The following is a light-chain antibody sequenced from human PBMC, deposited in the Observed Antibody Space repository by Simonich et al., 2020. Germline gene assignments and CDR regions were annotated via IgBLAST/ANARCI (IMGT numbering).Light chain of an antibody. V-gene: IGKV1-5*03. CDR3: QQYNSYSLT. CDR2: KAA. Sequence: DIQMTQSPSTLSAAVGDRVTITCRASQSISSWLAWYQQKHGKAPKLLIYKAASLESGGPSRFSGSGSGTELTLTISSLQPDDFATYYCQQYNSYSLTFGGGTKVEIK. J-gene: IGKJ4*01. CDR1: QSISSW.